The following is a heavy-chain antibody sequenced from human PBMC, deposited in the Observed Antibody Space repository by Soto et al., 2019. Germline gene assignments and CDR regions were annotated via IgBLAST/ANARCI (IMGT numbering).Heavy chain of an antibody. D-gene: IGHD3-16*01. V-gene: IGHV1-8*01. CDR2: MNPNSVNT. CDR1: GYTFTSYD. CDR3: ARTTRGTLDAFDI. Sequence: ASVKVSCKASGYTFTSYDINWVRQATGQGLEWMGWMNPNSVNTGYAQKFQGRVTMTRNTSISTAYMELSSLRSEDTAVYYCARTTRGTLDAFDIWGQGTMVTVSS. J-gene: IGHJ3*02.